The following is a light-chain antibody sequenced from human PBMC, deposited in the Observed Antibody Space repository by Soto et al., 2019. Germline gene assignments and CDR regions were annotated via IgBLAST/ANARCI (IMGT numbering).Light chain of an antibody. CDR2: GAS. Sequence: EIVLTQSPGTLSLSPGERATLSCRASQSVSSTYLGWYQQKPGQAPRLLINGASSRATGIPDRFSGSGSGTDFTLTISRLAPEDFATYYCQHYNSYSEAFGQGTKVELK. CDR3: QHYNSYSEA. CDR1: QSVSSTY. V-gene: IGKV3-20*01. J-gene: IGKJ1*01.